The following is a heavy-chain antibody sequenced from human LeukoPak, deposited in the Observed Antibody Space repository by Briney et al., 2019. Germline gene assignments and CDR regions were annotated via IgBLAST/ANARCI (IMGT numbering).Heavy chain of an antibody. CDR1: AFTFSSYA. Sequence: GGSLRLSCATSAFTFSSYAMSWVRQAPGKGLEWVSGISGSGGRTYYADAAKGRFTISRDNSKNTLYLQINSQRVEDTAIYYCAKNIRDGSGTYGYFDYWGQGTLVTVSS. CDR2: ISGSGGRT. D-gene: IGHD3-10*01. V-gene: IGHV3-23*01. J-gene: IGHJ4*02. CDR3: AKNIRDGSGTYGYFDY.